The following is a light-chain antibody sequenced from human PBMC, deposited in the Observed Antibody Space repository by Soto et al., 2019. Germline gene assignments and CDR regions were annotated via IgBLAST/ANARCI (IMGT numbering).Light chain of an antibody. CDR1: QTVIRC. CDR3: QQRFTWHLT. CDR2: GVS. Sequence: ETVLTQYPATLSLSPGESATLSCRASQTVIRCFAWYQQKPGQSPRLLIYGVSNRATGVPARFSASGSGTDFTLCISSLEPEDSAVYYCQQRFTWHLTVGGGTKVEIK. J-gene: IGKJ4*01. V-gene: IGKV3-11*01.